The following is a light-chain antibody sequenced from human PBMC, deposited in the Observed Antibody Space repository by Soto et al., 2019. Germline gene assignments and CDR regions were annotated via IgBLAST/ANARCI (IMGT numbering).Light chain of an antibody. J-gene: IGKJ5*01. Sequence: EIVLTQSPATLSLSPGERATLSCRASQSVSSYLAWYQQKPGQASRLLIDDASNRATGIPARFSGSGSGTDFTLTISSLVPEDFCVYYCQQRSNWLITLGQGTRLEIK. CDR1: QSVSSY. CDR3: QQRSNWLIT. V-gene: IGKV3-11*01. CDR2: DAS.